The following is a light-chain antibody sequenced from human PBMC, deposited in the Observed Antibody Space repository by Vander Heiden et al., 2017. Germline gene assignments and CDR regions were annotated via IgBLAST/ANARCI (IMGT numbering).Light chain of an antibody. V-gene: IGLV2-8*01. CDR2: EVS. J-gene: IGLJ2*01. Sequence: QSALTQPPSASGPPGQSVTISCTGTSSDVGGYNYVSWYQQHPGKAPKVMIYEVSKRPSGVPDRFSGSKSGNTASLTVSGLQAEDEADYYCSSYVGSNNLVFGGGTKLTVL. CDR3: SSYVGSNNLV. CDR1: SSDVGGYNY.